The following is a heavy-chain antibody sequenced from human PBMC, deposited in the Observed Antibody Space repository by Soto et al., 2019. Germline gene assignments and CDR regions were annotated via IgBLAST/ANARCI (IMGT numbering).Heavy chain of an antibody. CDR1: GYTFTSYA. CDR2: INDGNGNT. V-gene: IGHV1-3*05. J-gene: IGHJ4*02. CDR3: ACSLRGPMTLGDY. Sequence: QVQLVQSGAEEKKPGASVKVSCKASGYTFTSYAMHWVRQAPGQRLEWIGWINDGNGNTTYSQKFHGTVTITWHTSESTATIDLICLRSDNTAVYYRACSLRGPMTLGDYWGQGTLVTVSS. D-gene: IGHD7-27*01.